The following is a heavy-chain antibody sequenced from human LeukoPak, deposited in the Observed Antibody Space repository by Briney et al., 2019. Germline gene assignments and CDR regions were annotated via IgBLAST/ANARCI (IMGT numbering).Heavy chain of an antibody. CDR2: ISAYNGNT. D-gene: IGHD5-12*01. Sequence: GASVKVSCGASGYTFTSYGITWVRQAPGQGLEWMGWISAYNGNTNYAQKLQGRVTMTTDTSTSTAYMELRGLRSDDTAVYYCAREDYDGYSGYDYWGQGTLVTVSS. CDR3: AREDYDGYSGYDY. V-gene: IGHV1-18*01. CDR1: GYTFTSYG. J-gene: IGHJ4*02.